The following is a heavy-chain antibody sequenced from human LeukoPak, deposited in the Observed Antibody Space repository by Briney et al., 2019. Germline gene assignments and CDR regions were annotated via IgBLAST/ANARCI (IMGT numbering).Heavy chain of an antibody. V-gene: IGHV3-21*01. CDR2: ISSSSSYI. J-gene: IGHJ4*02. Sequence: GGSLRLSCAASGFTFSSYSMNWVRQAPGKGLEWVSSISSSSSYIYYADSVKGRFTISRDNAKNSLYLQMNSLRAEDTAVYYCARDVGAETVAARGIDYWGQGTLVTVSS. CDR1: GFTFSSYS. CDR3: ARDVGAETVAARGIDY. D-gene: IGHD2-15*01.